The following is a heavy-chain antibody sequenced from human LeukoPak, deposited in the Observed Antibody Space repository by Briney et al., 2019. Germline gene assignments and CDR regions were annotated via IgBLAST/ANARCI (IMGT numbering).Heavy chain of an antibody. Sequence: AVKVSCKASGGTFSSYAISWVRQAPGQGLEWMGRIIPIFGIANYAQKFQGRVTITADKSTSTAYMELSSLRSEDTAVYYCARLDSSGWYYFDYWGQGTLVTVSS. D-gene: IGHD6-19*01. J-gene: IGHJ4*02. CDR3: ARLDSSGWYYFDY. CDR1: GGTFSSYA. CDR2: IIPIFGIA. V-gene: IGHV1-69*04.